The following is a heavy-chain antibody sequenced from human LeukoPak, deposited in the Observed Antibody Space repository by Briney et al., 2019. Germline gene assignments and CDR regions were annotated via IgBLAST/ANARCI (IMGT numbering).Heavy chain of an antibody. CDR3: ARADSSGWDSDY. CDR1: GGSISSSSYY. V-gene: IGHV4-39*07. J-gene: IGHJ4*02. CDR2: IYYSGST. D-gene: IGHD6-19*01. Sequence: SETLSLTCTVSGGSISSSSYYWGWIRQPPGKGLEWIGSIYYSGSTYYNPSLKSRVTISVDTSKNQFSLKLSSVTAADTAVYYCARADSSGWDSDYWGQGTLVTVSS.